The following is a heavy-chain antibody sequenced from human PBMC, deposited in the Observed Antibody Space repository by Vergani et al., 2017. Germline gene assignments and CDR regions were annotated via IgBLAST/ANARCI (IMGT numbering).Heavy chain of an antibody. V-gene: IGHV3-21*01. J-gene: IGHJ4*02. Sequence: EVQLVESGGGLVKPGGSLRLSCAAPGFTFSSYSMNWVRQAPGKGLEWVSSMSSSSSYIYYADSVKGRFTISRDNAKNSLYLQMNSLRAEDTAVYYCARDPRTPEGDSWGQRTLVTVSS. CDR1: GFTFSSYS. CDR3: ARDPRTPEGDS. CDR2: MSSSSSYI. D-gene: IGHD1-14*01.